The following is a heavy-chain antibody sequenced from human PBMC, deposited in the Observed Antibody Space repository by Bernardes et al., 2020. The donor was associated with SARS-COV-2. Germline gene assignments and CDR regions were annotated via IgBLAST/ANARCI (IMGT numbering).Heavy chain of an antibody. V-gene: IGHV3-20*01. CDR2: INWNGGST. CDR3: ARDRDNWNDRLWFDP. D-gene: IGHD1-1*01. Sequence: GGSLRLSCAASGFTFDDSGMSWVRQAPGKGLEWVSGINWNGGSTGYADSVKGRFTMSRDNAKNSLYLQMNSLRAEDTALYHCARDRDNWNDRLWFDPWGQGTLVTVSS. CDR1: GFTFDDSG. J-gene: IGHJ5*02.